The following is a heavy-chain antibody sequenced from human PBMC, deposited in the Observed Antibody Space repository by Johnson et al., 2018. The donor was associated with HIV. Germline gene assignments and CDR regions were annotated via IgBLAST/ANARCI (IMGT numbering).Heavy chain of an antibody. D-gene: IGHD7-27*01. CDR3: ARETGDGDAFDI. J-gene: IGHJ3*02. CDR2: IKSKTDGGTT. Sequence: VQLVESGGGLVKPGGSLRLSCAASGFTFSNAWMSWVRQAPGKGLEWVGRIKSKTDGGTTDYAAPVKGRFTISRDNSKNTLYLQMNSLRAEDTAVYYCARETGDGDAFDIWGQGTMVTVSS. V-gene: IGHV3-15*01. CDR1: GFTFSNAW.